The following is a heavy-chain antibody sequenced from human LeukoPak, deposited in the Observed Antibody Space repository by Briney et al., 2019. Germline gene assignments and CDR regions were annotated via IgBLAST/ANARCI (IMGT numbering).Heavy chain of an antibody. J-gene: IGHJ6*02. Sequence: GASVKVSCKASGYTFTGYYMHWVRQAPGQGLEWMGWINPNTGATNYAQKLQGRVTMTRDTSISTAYMELSSLRSDDTAVYYCAREGGHGYITPRPNGYYYYGMDVWGQGTTVTVPS. CDR2: INPNTGAT. V-gene: IGHV1-2*02. D-gene: IGHD6-13*01. CDR3: AREGGHGYITPRPNGYYYYGMDV. CDR1: GYTFTGYY.